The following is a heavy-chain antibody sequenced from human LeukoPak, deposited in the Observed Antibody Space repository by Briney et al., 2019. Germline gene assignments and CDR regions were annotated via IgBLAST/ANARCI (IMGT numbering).Heavy chain of an antibody. Sequence: ASVKVSCKASGYTFTSYYMHWVRQAPGQGLEWMGIINPSGGSTNYAQKLQGRVTMTTDTSTSTAYMELRSLRSDDTAVYYCARMPGFLVVPAAIYYYYYMDVWGKGTTVTVSS. V-gene: IGHV1-46*01. D-gene: IGHD2-2*01. CDR3: ARMPGFLVVPAAIYYYYYMDV. CDR2: INPSGGST. J-gene: IGHJ6*03. CDR1: GYTFTSYY.